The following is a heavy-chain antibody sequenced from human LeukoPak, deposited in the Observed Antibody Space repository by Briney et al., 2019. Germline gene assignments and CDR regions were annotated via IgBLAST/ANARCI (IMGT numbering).Heavy chain of an antibody. CDR2: ISYDGSNK. CDR1: GFTFSSYG. Sequence: GRSLRLSCAASGFTFSSYGMHWVRQAPGKGLEWVAVISYDGSNKYYADSVKGRFTISRDNSKNTLYLQMNSLRAEDTAVYYCAKDQGSYYVTGTDYWGQGTLVTVSS. D-gene: IGHD1-26*01. V-gene: IGHV3-30*18. J-gene: IGHJ4*02. CDR3: AKDQGSYYVTGTDY.